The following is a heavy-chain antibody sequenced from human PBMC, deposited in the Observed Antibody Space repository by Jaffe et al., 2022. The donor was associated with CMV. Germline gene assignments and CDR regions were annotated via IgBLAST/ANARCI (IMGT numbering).Heavy chain of an antibody. CDR1: GGSISSSSYY. Sequence: QLQLQESGPGLVKPSETLSLTCTVSGGSISSSSYYWGWIRQPPGKGLEWIGSIYYSGSTYYNPSLKSRVTISVDTSKNQFSLKLSSVTAADTAVYYCARLKYDILTGYYSRVIYNWFDPWGQGTLVTVSS. CDR2: IYYSGST. D-gene: IGHD3-9*01. J-gene: IGHJ5*02. CDR3: ARLKYDILTGYYSRVIYNWFDP. V-gene: IGHV4-39*01.